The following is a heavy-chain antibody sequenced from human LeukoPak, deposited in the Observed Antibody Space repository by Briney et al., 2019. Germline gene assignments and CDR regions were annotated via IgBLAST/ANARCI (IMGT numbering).Heavy chain of an antibody. J-gene: IGHJ4*02. V-gene: IGHV3-7*01. Sequence: GGSLRLSCAASGFTFSSYWMSWVRQAPGKGLEWVANIKQDGSEKYYVDSVKGRFTISRDNAKNSLYLQMNSLRAEDTAVYYCARDLSGIAGYTYGRGIDYWGQGTLVTVSS. CDR1: GFTFSSYW. CDR2: IKQDGSEK. CDR3: ARDLSGIAGYTYGRGIDY. D-gene: IGHD5-18*01.